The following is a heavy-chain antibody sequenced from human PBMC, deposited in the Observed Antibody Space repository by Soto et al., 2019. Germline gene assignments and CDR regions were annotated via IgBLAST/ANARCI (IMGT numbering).Heavy chain of an antibody. CDR2: ISSSSSTI. Sequence: GGSLRLSCAASGFTFSSYSMNWVRQAPGKGLEWVSYISSSSSTIYYADSVKGRFTISRDNAKNSLYLQMNSLRAEDTAVYYCARDPTAMVTSGTFVYWGQGTLVTVSS. J-gene: IGHJ4*02. CDR3: ARDPTAMVTSGTFVY. CDR1: GFTFSSYS. D-gene: IGHD5-18*01. V-gene: IGHV3-48*01.